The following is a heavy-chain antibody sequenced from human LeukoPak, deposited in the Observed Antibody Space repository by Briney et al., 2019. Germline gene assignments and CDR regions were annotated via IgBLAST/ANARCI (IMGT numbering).Heavy chain of an antibody. Sequence: GGSLRLSCAASGFTFSSYWMHWVRRAPGEGLVWVSRINSDGSSTTYADSVKGRFTISRDNAKNTLYLQMNSLRAEDTAVYYCARDFYYDFWSGYYHWGQGTLVTVSS. CDR3: ARDFYYDFWSGYYH. V-gene: IGHV3-74*01. CDR2: INSDGSST. D-gene: IGHD3-3*01. CDR1: GFTFSSYW. J-gene: IGHJ4*02.